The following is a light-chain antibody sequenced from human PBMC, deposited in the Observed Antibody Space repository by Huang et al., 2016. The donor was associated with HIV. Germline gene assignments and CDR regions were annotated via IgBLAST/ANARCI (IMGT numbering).Light chain of an antibody. J-gene: IGKJ1*01. CDR2: WAT. CDR3: LQYYSVPQT. CDR1: QTVLYSLNKKNY. Sequence: DIVMTQSPDSLAVSPGERATINCKSSQTVLYSLNKKNYLAWFQQKPGRPPNLLIYWATTRESCVPDRFSGSGSGTDFTLTINNLQAEDVAVYFCLQYYSVPQTFGHGTKVEIK. V-gene: IGKV4-1*01.